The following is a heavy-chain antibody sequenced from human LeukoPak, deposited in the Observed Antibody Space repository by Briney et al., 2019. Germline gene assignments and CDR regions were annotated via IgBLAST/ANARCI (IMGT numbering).Heavy chain of an antibody. V-gene: IGHV3-23*01. CDR3: ARFFDRSAYNYATAEYFQH. D-gene: IGHD3-22*01. J-gene: IGHJ1*01. CDR2: ISGCGGST. CDR1: GFTFSNYA. Sequence: GGALRLSCAASGFTFSNYARSWVRQAPGKGLEWVSAISGCGGSTNYADSVKGRSTIARDNSNSTLYQQMNTLRAEDTAVYYWARFFDRSAYNYATAEYFQHWGQGTPVTVSS.